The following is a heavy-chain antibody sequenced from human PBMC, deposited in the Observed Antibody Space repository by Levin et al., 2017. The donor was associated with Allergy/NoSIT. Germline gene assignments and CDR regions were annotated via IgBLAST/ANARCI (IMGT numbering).Heavy chain of an antibody. Sequence: SQTLSLTCTVSGGSISSGGYYWSWIRQHPGKGLEWIGYIYYSGSTYYNPSLKSRVTISVDTSKNQFSLKLSSVTAADTAVYYCARWSIRYYDSSGYFQWSWFDYWGQGTLVTVSS. CDR2: IYYSGST. D-gene: IGHD3-22*01. CDR3: ARWSIRYYDSSGYFQWSWFDY. CDR1: GGSISSGGYY. J-gene: IGHJ4*02. V-gene: IGHV4-31*03.